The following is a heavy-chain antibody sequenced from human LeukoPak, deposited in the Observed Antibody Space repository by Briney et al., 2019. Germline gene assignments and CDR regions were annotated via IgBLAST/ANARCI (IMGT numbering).Heavy chain of an antibody. CDR2: ISSSGSTI. D-gene: IGHD3-16*01. CDR3: ATDLGAGLDY. CDR1: GFTVSDYY. J-gene: IGHJ4*02. V-gene: IGHV3-11*01. Sequence: GGSLRLSCAGSGFTVSDYYMSWIRQAPGKGMEWVSYISSSGSTIYYADSVKGRFTISRDNAKTSLYLQMNSLGAEDTAVYYCATDLGAGLDYWGQGTLVTVSS.